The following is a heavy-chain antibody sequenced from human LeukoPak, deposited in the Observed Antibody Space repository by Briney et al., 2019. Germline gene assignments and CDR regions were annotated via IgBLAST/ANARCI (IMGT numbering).Heavy chain of an antibody. CDR1: GGSISSSSYY. CDR2: IYYSGST. V-gene: IGHV4-39*01. CDR3: ARLRPVSHYYYYGMDV. J-gene: IGHJ6*02. Sequence: KPSETLSLTCTVSGGSISSSSYYCGWIRQPPGKGLEWIGSIYYSGSTYYNPSLKSRVTISVDTSKNQFSLKLSSVTAADTAVYYCARLRPVSHYYYYGMDVWGQGTTVTVSS.